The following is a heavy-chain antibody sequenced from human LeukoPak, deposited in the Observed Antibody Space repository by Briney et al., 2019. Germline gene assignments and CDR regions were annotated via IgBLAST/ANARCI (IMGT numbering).Heavy chain of an antibody. CDR3: ARAPNWNYYYYYMDV. CDR2: IYYSGST. CDR1: GGSISSYY. Sequence: PSETLSLTCTVSGGSISSYYWSWIRQPPGKGLEWIGYIYYSGSTNYNPSLKSRVTISVDTSKNQFSLKLSSVTAADTAVYYCARAPNWNYYYYYMDVWGKGTTVTVSS. D-gene: IGHD1-20*01. J-gene: IGHJ6*03. V-gene: IGHV4-59*01.